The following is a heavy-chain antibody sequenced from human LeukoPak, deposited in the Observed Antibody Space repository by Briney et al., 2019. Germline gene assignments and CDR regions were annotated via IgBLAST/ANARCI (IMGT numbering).Heavy chain of an antibody. J-gene: IGHJ4*02. Sequence: SETLSLTCTVSGGSINSYYWSWIRHPPGKGLELLGCIDYSGSTQYNPSLKSRVTISVDTSKQQFSLKLSSVTAADTAVYYCARDLELERNRWNYFESWGQGTLVTVSS. CDR1: GGSINSYY. D-gene: IGHD1-1*01. CDR3: ARDLELERNRWNYFES. CDR2: IDYSGST. V-gene: IGHV4-59*01.